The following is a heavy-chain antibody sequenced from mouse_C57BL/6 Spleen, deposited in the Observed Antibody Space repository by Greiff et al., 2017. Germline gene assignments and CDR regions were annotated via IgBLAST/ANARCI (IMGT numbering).Heavy chain of an antibody. CDR3: ARESTGLAY. D-gene: IGHD5-1*01. J-gene: IGHJ3*01. CDR2: INPGDGDT. Sequence: QVQLKESGPELVKPGASVKISCKASGYAFSSSWMNWVKQRPGKGLEWIGRINPGDGDTNYNGKFKGKATLTADKSSSTAYMQLSSLTSEDSAVYFCARESTGLAYWGQGTLVTVSA. V-gene: IGHV1-82*01. CDR1: GYAFSSSW.